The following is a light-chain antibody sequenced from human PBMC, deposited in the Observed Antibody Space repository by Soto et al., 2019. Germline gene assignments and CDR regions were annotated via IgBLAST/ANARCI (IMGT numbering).Light chain of an antibody. J-gene: IGLJ3*02. CDR2: KDS. CDR1: ALPKQY. CDR3: QSADSSGTYWV. Sequence: SYELTQPPSVSVSPGQTARITCSGDALPKQYAYWYQQKPGQAPVLVIYKDSERPSGIPERFSGSSSGTTVTLTICGVPAEDEADYYCQSADSSGTYWVFGGGTKVTVL. V-gene: IGLV3-25*03.